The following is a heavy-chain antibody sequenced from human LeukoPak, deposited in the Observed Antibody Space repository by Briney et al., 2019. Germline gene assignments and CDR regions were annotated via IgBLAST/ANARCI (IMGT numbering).Heavy chain of an antibody. Sequence: GESLKTSCKGSGYSFTSYWIGWVRQMPGKGLEWMGIIYPGDSDTRYSPSFQGQVTISADKSISTAYLQWSSLKASDTAMYYCARHLFNYDSSGYYSGDYFGYWGQGTLVTVSS. V-gene: IGHV5-51*01. CDR3: ARHLFNYDSSGYYSGDYFGY. CDR1: GYSFTSYW. CDR2: IYPGDSDT. D-gene: IGHD3-22*01. J-gene: IGHJ4*02.